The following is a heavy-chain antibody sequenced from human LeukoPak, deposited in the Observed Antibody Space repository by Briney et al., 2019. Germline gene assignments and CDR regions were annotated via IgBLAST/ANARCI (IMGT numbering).Heavy chain of an antibody. V-gene: IGHV1-69*04. D-gene: IGHD3-22*01. Sequence: SVKVSCKASGGTFSSYAISWVRQAPGQGLEWMGRIIPILGIANYAQKFQGRVTITADKSTSTAYMELSSLRSEDTAVYYCARDTMIVVETNWFDPWGQGTLVTVSS. CDR2: IIPILGIA. CDR1: GGTFSSYA. CDR3: ARDTMIVVETNWFDP. J-gene: IGHJ5*02.